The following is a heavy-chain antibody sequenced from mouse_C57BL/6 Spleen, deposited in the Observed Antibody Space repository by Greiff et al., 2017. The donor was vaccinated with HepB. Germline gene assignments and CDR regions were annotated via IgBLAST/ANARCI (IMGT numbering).Heavy chain of an antibody. Sequence: DVQLVESGGDLVKPGGSLKLSCAASGFTFSSYGMSWVRQTPDKRLEWVATISSGGSYTYYPDSVKGRFTISRDNAKNTLYLQMSSLKSEETAMYYCARLQDSSGFMSRAMDYWGQGTSVTVSS. CDR2: ISSGGSYT. D-gene: IGHD3-2*02. J-gene: IGHJ4*01. CDR1: GFTFSSYG. CDR3: ARLQDSSGFMSRAMDY. V-gene: IGHV5-6*01.